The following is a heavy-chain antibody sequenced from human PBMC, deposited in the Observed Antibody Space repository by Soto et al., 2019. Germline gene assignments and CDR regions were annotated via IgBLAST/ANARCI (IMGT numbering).Heavy chain of an antibody. V-gene: IGHV4-30-2*01. Sequence: SETLSLTCGVSGCSISSGGYSWSWIRQPPGKGLEWIGYIYHSGSTYYNPSLKSRVTISVDRSKNQFSLKLSSVTAADTAVYYCARVPDRWGQGTLVTVS. CDR2: IYHSGST. CDR3: ARVPDR. J-gene: IGHJ5*02. CDR1: GCSISSGGYS. D-gene: IGHD2-2*01.